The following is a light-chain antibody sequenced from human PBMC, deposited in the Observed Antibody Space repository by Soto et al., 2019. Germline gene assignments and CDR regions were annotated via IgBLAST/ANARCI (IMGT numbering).Light chain of an antibody. CDR2: GAS. J-gene: IGKJ2*01. Sequence: DIVLTQSPATLSLSPGERATLSCRASQPIASNVAWYQQRPGQPPRLLIFGASTRASDVPDGFTGSGSGTQFTLTIASLHSEDFAVYLCQQYNNWPYTVGQGTKLDIK. V-gene: IGKV3-15*01. CDR1: QPIASN. CDR3: QQYNNWPYT.